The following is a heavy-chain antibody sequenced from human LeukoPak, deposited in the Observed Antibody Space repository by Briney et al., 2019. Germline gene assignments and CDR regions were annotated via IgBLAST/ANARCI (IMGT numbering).Heavy chain of an antibody. CDR1: GGSISSYY. Sequence: SETLSLTLTDSGGSISSYYWTWIRQPPGKGLEWVGHINYSGSTNYNPSLQSRVTISLDTSKNQFSLTLTSVTAADTAVYYCARDLGVWGKGTTVTVSS. V-gene: IGHV4-59*01. CDR2: INYSGST. CDR3: ARDLGV. J-gene: IGHJ6*04.